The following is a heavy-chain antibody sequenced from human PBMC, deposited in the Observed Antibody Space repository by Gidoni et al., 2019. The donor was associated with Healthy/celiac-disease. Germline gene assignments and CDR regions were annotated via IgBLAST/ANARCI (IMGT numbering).Heavy chain of an antibody. V-gene: IGHV4-34*01. CDR2: INHSGST. CDR1: GGSFSGYY. J-gene: IGHJ4*02. Sequence: QVQLQQWGAGLLKPSETLSLTCAVYGGSFSGYYWSWIRQPPGKGLEWIGEINHSGSTNYNPSLKSRVTISVDTSKNQFSLKLSSVTAADTAVYYCARALSIAAAGDDYWGQGTLVTVSS. D-gene: IGHD6-13*01. CDR3: ARALSIAAAGDDY.